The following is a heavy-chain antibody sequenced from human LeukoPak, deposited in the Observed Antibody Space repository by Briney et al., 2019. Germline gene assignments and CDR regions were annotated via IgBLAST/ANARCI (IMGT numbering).Heavy chain of an antibody. D-gene: IGHD2-15*01. CDR2: ISSDGGTT. J-gene: IGHJ4*02. Sequence: GGSLRLSCSASGXSFSSFAMQWVRQAPGKGLEYVSSISSDGGTTYYADSVKGRFTISRDNSKNTLFLQMTSLRLEDTAVYYCVSLCLGAASCSYVPMGGQGTLVAVSS. CDR3: VSLCLGAASCSYVPM. CDR1: GXSFSSFA. V-gene: IGHV3-64D*09.